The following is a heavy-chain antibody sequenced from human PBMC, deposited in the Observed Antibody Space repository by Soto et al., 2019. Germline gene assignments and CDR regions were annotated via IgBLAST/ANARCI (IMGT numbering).Heavy chain of an antibody. D-gene: IGHD1-1*01. V-gene: IGHV4-39*01. CDR3: ARLRGLTEFSGSWYKYEH. CDR2: IFYSGTT. Sequence: SETLSLTCTVSGGSVVTSSAYWGWIRQPPGKGLEWIGHIFYSGTTYYSTSLGSRVTMSLNTSKNNFSLSLRSVTAADTAVHYCARLRGLTEFSGSWYKYEHWGRGILVTVSS. J-gene: IGHJ4*02. CDR1: GGSVVTSSAY.